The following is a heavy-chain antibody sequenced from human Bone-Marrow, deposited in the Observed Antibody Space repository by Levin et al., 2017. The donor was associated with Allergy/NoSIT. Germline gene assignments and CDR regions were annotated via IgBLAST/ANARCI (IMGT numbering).Heavy chain of an antibody. CDR2: YNPHSGGT. V-gene: IGHV1-2*02. Sequence: RGESLKISCETSGYTFTEFYMYWVRLAPGQRHEYMGWYNPHSGGTNYAQNFRGRVTMTGDTPSSTAYMELIGLRSDDTATYYCARGERHYHGMDVWGQGTTVTVSS. CDR1: GYTFTEFY. J-gene: IGHJ6*02. CDR3: ARGERHYHGMDV.